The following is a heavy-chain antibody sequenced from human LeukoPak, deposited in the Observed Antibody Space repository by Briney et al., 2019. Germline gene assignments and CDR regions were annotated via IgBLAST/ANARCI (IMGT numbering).Heavy chain of an antibody. Sequence: SETLSLTCTVSGGSMSSGEYHWSWIRQPPGKGLEWIGYIYHRGSTYDNPSLKSRLTISVDTSKNQFSLKLSSVTAADTAVYYCAGVGVSSFHDTFDLWGQGTMVTVSS. CDR1: GGSMSSGEYH. CDR2: IYHRGST. D-gene: IGHD3-16*01. CDR3: AGVGVSSFHDTFDL. V-gene: IGHV4-30-4*01. J-gene: IGHJ3*01.